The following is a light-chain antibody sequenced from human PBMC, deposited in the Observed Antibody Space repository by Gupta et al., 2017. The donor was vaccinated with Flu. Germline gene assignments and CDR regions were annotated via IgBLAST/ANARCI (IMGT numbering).Light chain of an antibody. V-gene: IGKV3-11*01. Sequence: IVLTHSHATLSLSPGERATLSCRASQSINKYLAWYQQKPGQAPRLLIYDASNRATGIPARFSGSWSGTDFTLTINSLEPEDFAVYYCQQRGDSPIYTFGQGTRLEIK. CDR1: QSINKY. CDR3: QQRGDSPIYT. J-gene: IGKJ2*01. CDR2: DAS.